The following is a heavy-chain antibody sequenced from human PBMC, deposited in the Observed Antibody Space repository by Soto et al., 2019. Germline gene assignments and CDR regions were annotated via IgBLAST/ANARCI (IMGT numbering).Heavy chain of an antibody. CDR2: IGTAGDT. CDR3: ARSGGLRYFDWFPRYYGMDV. J-gene: IGHJ6*02. CDR1: GFTFSSYD. Sequence: RGSLRLSCADSGFTFSSYDMHWFRQATGKGLEWVSAIGTAGDTYYPGSVKGRFTISRENAKNSLYLQMNSLRAGDTAVYYCARSGGLRYFDWFPRYYGMDVWGQGTTVTVSS. V-gene: IGHV3-13*01. D-gene: IGHD3-9*01.